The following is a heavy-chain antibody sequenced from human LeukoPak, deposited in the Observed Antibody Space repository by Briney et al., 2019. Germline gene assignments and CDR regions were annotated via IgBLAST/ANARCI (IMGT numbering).Heavy chain of an antibody. Sequence: ASVKVSCKASGYTFTGYYMHWVRQAPGQGLEWMGWINPNSGGTNYAQKFQGRVTMTRDTSISTAYMELSRLRSDDTAVYYCARGLGYCSSTSCYSGDYWGQGTLVTVSS. CDR3: ARGLGYCSSTSCYSGDY. V-gene: IGHV1-2*02. J-gene: IGHJ4*02. CDR1: GYTFTGYY. D-gene: IGHD2-2*02. CDR2: INPNSGGT.